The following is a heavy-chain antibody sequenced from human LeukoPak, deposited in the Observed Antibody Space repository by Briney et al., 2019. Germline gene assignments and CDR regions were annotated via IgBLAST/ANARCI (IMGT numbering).Heavy chain of an antibody. Sequence: GGSLRLSCAASGFTFSNYGMSWVRQAPGKGLEWVSGISGSSGSTYYADSVKGRFTISRDNSKNTLYLEMDSLKAEDTALYYCAKDCYGSGSPRWFDPWGQGTLVTVSS. CDR2: ISGSSGST. D-gene: IGHD3-10*01. V-gene: IGHV3-23*01. J-gene: IGHJ5*02. CDR1: GFTFSNYG. CDR3: AKDCYGSGSPRWFDP.